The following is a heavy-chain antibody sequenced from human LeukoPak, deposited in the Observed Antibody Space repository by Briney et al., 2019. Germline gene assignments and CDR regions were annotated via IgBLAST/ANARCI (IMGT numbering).Heavy chain of an antibody. Sequence: PGGSLRLSCAASGFTFSSYAMSWVRQAPGKGLEWVSYISSSGSTIYYADSVKGRFTISRDNVKNSLYLQMNSLRAEDTAVYYCAGEDLRRYMDVWGKGTTVTVSS. CDR2: ISSSGSTI. V-gene: IGHV3-48*03. J-gene: IGHJ6*03. CDR1: GFTFSSYA. CDR3: AGEDLRRYMDV.